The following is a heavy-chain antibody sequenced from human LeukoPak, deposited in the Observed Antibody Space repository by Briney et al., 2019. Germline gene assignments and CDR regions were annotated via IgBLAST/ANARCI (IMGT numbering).Heavy chain of an antibody. D-gene: IGHD2-15*01. J-gene: IGHJ4*02. Sequence: GGSLRLSCAVSGFTFSSYAMSWVRQAPGKGLEWVSGISGSGGNTYYADSVKGRFTISRDNSKNTLYLQMNSLRAEDTAVYYCAKAGGDYCSGGSCYSLYFDYWGQGTLVTVSS. CDR1: GFTFSSYA. CDR2: ISGSGGNT. CDR3: AKAGGDYCSGGSCYSLYFDY. V-gene: IGHV3-23*01.